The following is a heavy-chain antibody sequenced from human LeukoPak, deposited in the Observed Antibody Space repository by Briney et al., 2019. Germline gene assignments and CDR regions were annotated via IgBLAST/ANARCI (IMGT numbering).Heavy chain of an antibody. Sequence: ASVKVSCKVSGYTLTELSMHWVRQAPGKGLEWMGGFDPEDGETIYAQKSQGRVTMTEDTSTDTAYMELSSLRSGDTAVYYCATDYCSGGSCYSNFDYWGQGTLVTVSS. CDR2: FDPEDGET. CDR1: GYTLTELS. J-gene: IGHJ4*02. V-gene: IGHV1-24*01. CDR3: ATDYCSGGSCYSNFDY. D-gene: IGHD2-15*01.